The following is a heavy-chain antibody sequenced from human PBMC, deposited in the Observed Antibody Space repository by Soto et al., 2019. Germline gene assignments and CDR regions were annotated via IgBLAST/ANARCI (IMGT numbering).Heavy chain of an antibody. CDR1: GFAFDTYG. CDR3: AKDRDPYYYYYLMDV. CDR2: MSYDGSKI. J-gene: IGHJ6*02. V-gene: IGHV3-30*18. Sequence: SLRLSCEASGFAFDTYGMHWIRQGAGQGLEWVATMSYDGSKIYYRDSVRGRFSISRDDSKRTLYSQMNSLRAEDTAVYYCAKDRDPYYYYYLMDVWGQGTTVTVSS.